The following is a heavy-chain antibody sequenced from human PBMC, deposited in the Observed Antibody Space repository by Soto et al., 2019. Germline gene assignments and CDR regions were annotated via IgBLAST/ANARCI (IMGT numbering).Heavy chain of an antibody. CDR3: VLSRCGGDSLLSYSSHSYYGLDV. J-gene: IGHJ6*02. CDR1: GLSLSTTGVG. V-gene: IGHV2-5*02. CDR2: IYWDDDK. Sequence: QITLKESGPTLVKPTQTLTLTCTFSGLSLSTTGVGVGWIRQPPGKALEWLALIYWDDDKRYSPSLKSRLTSSKDTFKNLVVLTMPIMDLVDTAKYSCVLSRCGGDSLLSYSSHSYYGLDVWGLGTTVTVSS. D-gene: IGHD2-21*02.